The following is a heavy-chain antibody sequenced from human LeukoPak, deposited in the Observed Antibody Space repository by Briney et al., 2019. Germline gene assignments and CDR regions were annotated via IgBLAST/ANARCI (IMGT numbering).Heavy chain of an antibody. CDR3: ARDLHYGSGRLWPDY. Sequence: GGSLRLSCAASGFTFSSYSMNWVRQAPGKGLEWVSSISSSSSYIYYADPVKGRFTISRDNAKNSLYLQMNSLRAEDTAVYYCARDLHYGSGRLWPDYWGQGTLVTVSS. CDR2: ISSSSSYI. D-gene: IGHD3-10*01. V-gene: IGHV3-21*01. CDR1: GFTFSSYS. J-gene: IGHJ4*02.